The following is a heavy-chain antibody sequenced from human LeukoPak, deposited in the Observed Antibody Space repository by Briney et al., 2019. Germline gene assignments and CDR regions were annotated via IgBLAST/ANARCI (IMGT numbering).Heavy chain of an antibody. CDR2: IIPILGIA. V-gene: IGHV1-69*04. D-gene: IGHD5-18*01. Sequence: ASVKVSCKASGATFSNYAISWVRQAPGQGLEWMGRIIPILGIANHAQKFQGRVTITADKSTSTAYMELSSLRSEDAAVYYCAREDTAMVKGLDYWGQGTLVTVSS. J-gene: IGHJ4*02. CDR1: GATFSNYA. CDR3: AREDTAMVKGLDY.